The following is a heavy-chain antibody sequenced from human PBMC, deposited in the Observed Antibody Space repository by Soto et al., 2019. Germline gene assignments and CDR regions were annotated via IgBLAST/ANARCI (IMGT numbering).Heavy chain of an antibody. CDR2: ISGSGGST. J-gene: IGHJ6*02. D-gene: IGHD3-22*01. Sequence: PGGSLRLSCAASGFTFSSYAMSWVRQAPGKGLEWVSAISGSGGSTYYADSVKGRFTISRDNSKNTLYLQMNSLRAEDTAVYYCAKDQNYDSPFYWYYYGMDVWGQGTTVTVSS. CDR3: AKDQNYDSPFYWYYYGMDV. CDR1: GFTFSSYA. V-gene: IGHV3-23*01.